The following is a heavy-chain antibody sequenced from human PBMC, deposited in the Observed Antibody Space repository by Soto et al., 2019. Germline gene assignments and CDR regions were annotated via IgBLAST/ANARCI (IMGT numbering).Heavy chain of an antibody. CDR2: IWYDGSNK. CDR3: ASDAFNPATVTKDEGYYYYMDV. J-gene: IGHJ6*03. D-gene: IGHD4-17*01. CDR1: GFTFSSYG. Sequence: GGSLRLSCAASGFTFSSYGMHWVRQAPGKGLEWVAVIWYDGSNKYYADSVKGRFTISRDNSKNTLYLQMNSLRAEDTAVYYCASDAFNPATVTKDEGYYYYMDVWGKGTTVTVSS. V-gene: IGHV3-33*01.